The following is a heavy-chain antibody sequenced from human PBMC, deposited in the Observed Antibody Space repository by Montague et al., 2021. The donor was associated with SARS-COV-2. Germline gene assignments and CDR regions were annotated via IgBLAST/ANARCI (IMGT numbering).Heavy chain of an antibody. D-gene: IGHD4-11*01. J-gene: IGHJ4*02. V-gene: IGHV3-23*01. Sequence: ETLSLTCVVSGGSISSGNWWSWVRQAPGKGLEWVSAISGSAGGTFYADSVKGRFTISRDNSKNTLFLQMNNLRAEDTALYFCARDHETVGWPLAYWGQGTLVIVSS. CDR3: ARDHETVGWPLAY. CDR2: ISGSAGGT. CDR1: GGSISSGN.